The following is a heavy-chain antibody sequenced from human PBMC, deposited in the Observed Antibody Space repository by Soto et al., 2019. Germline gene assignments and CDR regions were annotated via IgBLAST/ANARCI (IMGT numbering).Heavy chain of an antibody. D-gene: IGHD4-17*01. J-gene: IGHJ4*02. CDR2: IYDSGST. CDR3: ARDGDYGDYVVDY. CDR1: GGSISSGDYY. Sequence: QVQLQESGPGLVKPSQTLSLTCSVSGGSISSGDYYWRWIRQPPGKGLEWIGYIYDSGSTSYNPSLKSRVTIAVDTSEYQFSLKLSSVSAADTAVYYCARDGDYGDYVVDYWGQGTLVTVSS. V-gene: IGHV4-30-4*01.